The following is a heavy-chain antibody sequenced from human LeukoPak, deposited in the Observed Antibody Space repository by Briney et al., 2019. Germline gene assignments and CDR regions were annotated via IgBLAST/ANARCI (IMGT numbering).Heavy chain of an antibody. Sequence: PGGSLRLSCAASGFTFSSYAMHWVRQAPGKGLEYVSAISSNGGSTYYANSVKGRFTISRDNSKNTLYLQMGSLRAEDMAVYYCARGVDFCTSNKCFFHMDVWGKGTTVTVSS. CDR2: ISSNGGST. V-gene: IGHV3-64*01. CDR3: ARGVDFCTSNKCFFHMDV. CDR1: GFTFSSYA. J-gene: IGHJ6*03. D-gene: IGHD2-8*01.